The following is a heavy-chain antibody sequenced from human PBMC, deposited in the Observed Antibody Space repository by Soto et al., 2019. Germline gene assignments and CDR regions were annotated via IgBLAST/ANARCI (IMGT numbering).Heavy chain of an antibody. Sequence: GSLRLSCAASGFTFSIYAMSWVRQAPGKGLEWVSAISGSGGSTYYADSVKGRFTISRDNSKNTLYLQMNSLRAEDTAVYYCAKDHSSLPTAFDYWGQGTLVTVSS. CDR1: GFTFSIYA. J-gene: IGHJ4*02. CDR3: AKDHSSLPTAFDY. D-gene: IGHD6-6*01. CDR2: ISGSGGST. V-gene: IGHV3-23*01.